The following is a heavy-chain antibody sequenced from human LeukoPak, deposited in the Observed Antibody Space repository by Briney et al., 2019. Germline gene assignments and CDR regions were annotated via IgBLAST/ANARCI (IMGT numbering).Heavy chain of an antibody. J-gene: IGHJ4*02. V-gene: IGHV4-39*01. D-gene: IGHD3-3*01. CDR1: GGSISSSSYY. CDR3: ARRGQSTAWSFDY. Sequence: PSETLSLTCTVSGGSISSSSYYWVWIRQPPGKGLEWIGSIYYSGSTYYNPSLKSRVTISVDASKNQFSLKLSSVTAADTAMYYCARRGQSTAWSFDYWGQGTLVTVSS. CDR2: IYYSGST.